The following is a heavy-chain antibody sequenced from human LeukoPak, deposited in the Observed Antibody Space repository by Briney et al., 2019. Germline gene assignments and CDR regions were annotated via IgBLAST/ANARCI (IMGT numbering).Heavy chain of an antibody. V-gene: IGHV1-69*04. CDR2: IIPILGIA. D-gene: IGHD3-10*01. J-gene: IGHJ4*02. CDR3: ARAVGPHYGSGSYYKGPEGYFDY. Sequence: ASVKDSCKASGGTFSSYAISRVRQAPGRGLEWMGRIIPILGIANYAQKLQCRVTITADKSTSTAYMELSSLRSEDTAVYYCARAVGPHYGSGSYYKGPEGYFDYWGQGTLVTVSS. CDR1: GGTFSSYA.